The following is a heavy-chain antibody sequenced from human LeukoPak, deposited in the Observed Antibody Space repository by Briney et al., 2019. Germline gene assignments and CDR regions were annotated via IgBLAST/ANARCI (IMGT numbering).Heavy chain of an antibody. CDR1: GYTFTSYD. CDR3: ARIQSRIIAARPGNPAFDY. Sequence: ASVKVSCKASGYTFTSYDISWVRQAPGQGLEWMGWISTYNDNTHYAQKLQGRVTMTTDTSTSTVYMELKSLRSDDTAVYYCARIQSRIIAARPGNPAFDYWAGEPWSPSPQ. D-gene: IGHD6-6*01. J-gene: IGHJ4*02. V-gene: IGHV1-18*01. CDR2: ISTYNDNT.